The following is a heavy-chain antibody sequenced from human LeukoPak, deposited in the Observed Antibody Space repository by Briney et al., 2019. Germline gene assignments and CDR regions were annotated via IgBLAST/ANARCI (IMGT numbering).Heavy chain of an antibody. V-gene: IGHV4-59*08. J-gene: IGHJ5*02. D-gene: IGHD1-26*01. Sequence: SETLSLTCTVSGGSINSYYWSWIRQPPGKGLEWIGYIYYSGSTNYNPSLKSRVTISVDTSKNQFSLKLSSVTAADTAVYHCARRLVGPTEAGFDPWGQGTLVTVSS. CDR3: ARRLVGPTEAGFDP. CDR2: IYYSGST. CDR1: GGSINSYY.